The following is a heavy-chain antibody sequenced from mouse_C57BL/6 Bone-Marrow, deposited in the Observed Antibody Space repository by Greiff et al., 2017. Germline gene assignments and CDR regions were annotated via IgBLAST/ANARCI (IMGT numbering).Heavy chain of an antibody. CDR3: ARNDYGSSFYFDY. CDR2: IHPNSGST. V-gene: IGHV1-64*01. CDR1: GYTFTSYW. Sequence: VQLQQPGAELVKPGASVKLSCKASGYTFTSYWMHWVKQRPGQGLEWIGMIHPNSGSTNYNEKFKSKATLTVDKSSSTAYMQLSSLTSEDSAVYYGARNDYGSSFYFDYWGQGTTLTVSS. J-gene: IGHJ2*01. D-gene: IGHD1-1*01.